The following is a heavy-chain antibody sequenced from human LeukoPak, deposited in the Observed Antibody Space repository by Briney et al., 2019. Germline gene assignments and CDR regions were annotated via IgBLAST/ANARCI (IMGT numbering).Heavy chain of an antibody. Sequence: HSETLSLTCAVYGGSFSGYFWSWIRQPPGKGLEWSGENNHSGSTNYTPYLKSRVTISVDTSKNQFSLKLSSVTAADTAVYYCARGDNFRVRFREPTTVFDYWGQGTLVTVSS. CDR1: GGSFSGYF. J-gene: IGHJ4*02. CDR3: ARGDNFRVRFREPTTVFDY. D-gene: IGHD4-17*01. CDR2: NNHSGST. V-gene: IGHV4-34*01.